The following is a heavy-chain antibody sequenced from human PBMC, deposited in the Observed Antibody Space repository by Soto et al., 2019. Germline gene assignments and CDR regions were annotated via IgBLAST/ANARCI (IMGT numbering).Heavy chain of an antibody. CDR3: ARDGGRHSGGIDY. Sequence: QVQLVQSGAEVKKPGSSVKVSCKASGGTLSSYSINGVRQAPGQGLEWMGEIIPIFGTANYAKKFQGRVTITADESTSTAYMELSSLRSEDTAVYYCARDGGRHSGGIDYWGQGTLVTVSS. CDR1: GGTLSSYS. J-gene: IGHJ4*02. CDR2: IIPIFGTA. V-gene: IGHV1-69*01. D-gene: IGHD1-26*01.